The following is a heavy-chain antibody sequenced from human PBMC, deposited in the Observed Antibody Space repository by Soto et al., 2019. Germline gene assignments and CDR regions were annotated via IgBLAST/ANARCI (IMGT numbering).Heavy chain of an antibody. D-gene: IGHD6-13*01. CDR2: IKSQGGGGPA. V-gene: IGHV3-15*07. J-gene: IGHJ6*02. Sequence: EVQLVESGGGLITPGGSLRLSCEASGFPFSPAWMNWVRQAPGKGLEWVGLIKSQGGGGPAHYAAPVKGRFTISRDDSRNTVYLQRNSLNPEDTALYYSIGQQDFYYGRAVWGQGTTVTVSS. CDR3: IGQQDFYYGRAV. CDR1: GFPFSPAW.